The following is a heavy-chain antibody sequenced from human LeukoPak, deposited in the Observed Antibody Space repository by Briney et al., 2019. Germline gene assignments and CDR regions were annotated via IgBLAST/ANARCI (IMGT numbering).Heavy chain of an antibody. CDR2: INSDGSST. D-gene: IGHD1-26*01. Sequence: TGGSLRLSCAASGFTFSSYWMHWVRQAPGKGLVWVSRINSDGSSTSYADSVKGRFTISRDNAKNTLYLQMNSLRAEDTAVYYCARDPPSYVGRCYGMDVWGQGTTVTVSS. J-gene: IGHJ6*02. V-gene: IGHV3-74*01. CDR3: ARDPPSYVGRCYGMDV. CDR1: GFTFSSYW.